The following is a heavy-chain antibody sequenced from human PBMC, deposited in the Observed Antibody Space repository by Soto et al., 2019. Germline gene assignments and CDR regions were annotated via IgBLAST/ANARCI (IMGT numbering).Heavy chain of an antibody. Sequence: PGGSLRLSCAASGFTFGGSAMHWVRQASGKGLEWVGRIRSKANSYATAYAASVKGRFTISRDDSKNTAYLQMNSLKTEDTAVYYCTRHPLWSSSWREPDNWFDPWGQGTLVTVSS. V-gene: IGHV3-73*01. J-gene: IGHJ5*02. CDR3: TRHPLWSSSWREPDNWFDP. CDR2: IRSKANSYAT. CDR1: GFTFGGSA. D-gene: IGHD6-13*01.